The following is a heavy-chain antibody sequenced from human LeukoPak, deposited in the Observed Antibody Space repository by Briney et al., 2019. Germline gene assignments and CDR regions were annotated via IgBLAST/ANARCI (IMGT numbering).Heavy chain of an antibody. V-gene: IGHV1-2*02. J-gene: IGHJ5*02. D-gene: IGHD1-14*01. CDR3: ATDRRIRKKTTGVLFVP. Sequence: ASVKVSCKASGYTFTGYYMHWVRQAPGQGLEWMGWINPNSGGTNYAQKFQGRVTMNRDTSISTAYMELSRLRSDDTAVYYCATDRRIRKKTTGVLFVPWGQGTLVTVSS. CDR2: INPNSGGT. CDR1: GYTFTGYY.